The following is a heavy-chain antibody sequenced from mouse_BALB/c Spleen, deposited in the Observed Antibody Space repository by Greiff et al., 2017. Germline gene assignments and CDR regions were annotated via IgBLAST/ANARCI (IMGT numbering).Heavy chain of an antibody. V-gene: IGHV1S135*01. CDR1: GYSFTSYY. CDR2: IDPFNGGT. CDR3: ARQGWDYAY. J-gene: IGHJ3*01. Sequence: VQLKESGPELMKPGASVKISCKASGYSFTSYYMHWVKQSHGKSLEWIGYIDPFNGGTSYNQKFKGKATLTVDKSSSTAYMHLSSLTSEDSAVYYCARQGWDYAYWGQGTLVTVSA. D-gene: IGHD3-3*01.